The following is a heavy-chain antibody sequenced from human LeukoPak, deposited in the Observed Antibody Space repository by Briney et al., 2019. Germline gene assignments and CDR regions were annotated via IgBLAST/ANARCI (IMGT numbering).Heavy chain of an antibody. D-gene: IGHD1-26*01. CDR3: ARVMWEPLSDALTI. V-gene: IGHV1-2*02. CDR1: GDXFTGYY. J-gene: IGHJ3*02. Sequence: GASVKVSCKGSGDXFTGYYIHWVRQAPGQGLEWMGWINPNSGGTNYAQKFQGRVTMTRDTSISTAYMELNRLRSDDTAVYYCARVMWEPLSDALTIWGQGTMVTVSS. CDR2: INPNSGGT.